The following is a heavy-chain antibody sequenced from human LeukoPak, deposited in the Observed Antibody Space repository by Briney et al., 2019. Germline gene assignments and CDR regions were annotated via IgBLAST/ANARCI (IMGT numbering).Heavy chain of an antibody. CDR1: GGSFSGYY. CDR3: ARSDPGADYGDYELDY. V-gene: IGHV4-34*01. D-gene: IGHD4-17*01. CDR2: INHSGST. Sequence: SETLSLTCAVYGGSFSGYYWSWIRQPPGKGLEWIGEINHSGSTNYNPSLKSRVTISVDTSKNQFSLKLSSVTAVDTAVYYCARSDPGADYGDYELDYWGQGTLVTVSS. J-gene: IGHJ4*02.